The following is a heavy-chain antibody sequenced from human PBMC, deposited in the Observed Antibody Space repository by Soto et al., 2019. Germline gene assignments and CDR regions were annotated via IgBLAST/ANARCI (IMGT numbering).Heavy chain of an antibody. V-gene: IGHV4-39*01. CDR3: ARRQGGTVVIGFDY. D-gene: IGHD2-15*01. J-gene: IGHJ4*02. CDR2: IYYSGST. Sequence: QLQLQESGPGLVKPSETLSLTCTVSGGSISSSSYYWGWIRQPPGKGLEWIGSIYYSGSTYYNPSLKSRVTISVDTSKNQFSLKLSSVTAADTAVYYCARRQGGTVVIGFDYWGQGTLVTVSS. CDR1: GGSISSSSYY.